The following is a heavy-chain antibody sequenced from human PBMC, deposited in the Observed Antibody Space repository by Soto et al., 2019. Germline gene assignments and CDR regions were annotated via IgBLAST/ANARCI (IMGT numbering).Heavy chain of an antibody. V-gene: IGHV1-18*01. CDR1: GYTFTSYG. D-gene: IGHD3-3*01. CDR3: ARVVTIFGVVISYNWFDP. J-gene: IGHJ5*02. CDR2: ISAYNGNT. Sequence: GASVKVSCKASGYTFTSYGISWVRQAPGQGLEWMGWISAYNGNTNYAQKLQGRVTMTTDTSTSTAYMELRSLRSDDTAVYYCARVVTIFGVVISYNWFDPWGQGTLVTVSS.